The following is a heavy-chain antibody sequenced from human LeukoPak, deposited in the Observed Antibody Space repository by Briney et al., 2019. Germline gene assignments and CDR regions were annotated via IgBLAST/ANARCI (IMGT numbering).Heavy chain of an antibody. V-gene: IGHV1-2*02. Sequence: ASVKVSCKASGYTFTGYYMHWVRQAPGQGLEWMGWINPNSGGTNYAQKFQGRVTMTRDTSISTAYMELSRLRSDDTAVYYCARGHTIFGVVTQYYYYYYYMDVWGKGTTVTVSS. CDR1: GYTFTGYY. CDR3: ARGHTIFGVVTQYYYYYYYMDV. J-gene: IGHJ6*03. D-gene: IGHD3-3*01. CDR2: INPNSGGT.